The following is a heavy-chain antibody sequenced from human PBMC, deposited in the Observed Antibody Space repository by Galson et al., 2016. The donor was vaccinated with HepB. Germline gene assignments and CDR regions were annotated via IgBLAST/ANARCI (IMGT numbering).Heavy chain of an antibody. J-gene: IGHJ6*02. CDR1: GGSISSSSFY. D-gene: IGHD3-16*01. V-gene: IGHV4-39*07. CDR3: ARHPTFAGGLSRRHFYGMDV. Sequence: SETLSLTCTVSGGSISSSSFYWGWIRQPPGKGLEWIGTIFYSGSTYYNPSLKSRVTISVDTSKNQFSLKLSSVTAADTAIYYCARHPTFAGGLSRRHFYGMDVWGQGTTVTVSS. CDR2: IFYSGST.